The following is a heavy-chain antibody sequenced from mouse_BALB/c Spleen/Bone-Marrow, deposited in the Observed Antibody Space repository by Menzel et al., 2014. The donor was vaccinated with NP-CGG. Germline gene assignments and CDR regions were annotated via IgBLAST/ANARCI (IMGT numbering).Heavy chain of an antibody. Sequence: QVHVKQSGAELVRPGSSVKISCKASGYTFSNYWMNWMKQRPGQGLEWIGQIYPGDGDTNYIGKFTGKATLTADKSSNTAHMQLSSLTSEDSAVYFCASRGDYSYAMDYWGQGTSVTVSS. CDR2: IYPGDGDT. D-gene: IGHD1-1*01. J-gene: IGHJ4*01. V-gene: IGHV1-80*01. CDR1: GYTFSNYW. CDR3: ASRGDYSYAMDY.